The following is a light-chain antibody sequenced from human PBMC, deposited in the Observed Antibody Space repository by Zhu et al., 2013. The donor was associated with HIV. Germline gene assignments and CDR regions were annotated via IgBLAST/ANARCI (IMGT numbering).Light chain of an antibody. Sequence: DIVLTQSPGTLSLSPGERATLSCRASQSVGNNFLAWYQQKPGQAPRLLIYGASTRATGIPARFSGSGSGTDFTLTISSLEPEDFAIYYCQQRSNWYSFGQGTKLEIK. V-gene: IGKV3-11*01. J-gene: IGKJ2*03. CDR3: QQRSNWYS. CDR2: GAS. CDR1: QSVGNN.